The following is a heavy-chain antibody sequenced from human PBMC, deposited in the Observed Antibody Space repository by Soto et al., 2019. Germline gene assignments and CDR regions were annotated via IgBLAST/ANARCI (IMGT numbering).Heavy chain of an antibody. D-gene: IGHD3-10*01. Sequence: QVQLQQWGAGPLRPLETLSLTCGVSGGSFSGYYWAWIRQSPGKGLEWIGEINDRGSINYNPSLKCRVSILVDTSKNHYSLQLRSVTAAAPSLYYGSRLRHEMFIRPPYVWYFELWGPGT. CDR2: INDRGSI. J-gene: IGHJ2*01. CDR1: GGSFSGYY. CDR3: SRLRHEMFIRPPYVWYFEL. V-gene: IGHV4-34*01.